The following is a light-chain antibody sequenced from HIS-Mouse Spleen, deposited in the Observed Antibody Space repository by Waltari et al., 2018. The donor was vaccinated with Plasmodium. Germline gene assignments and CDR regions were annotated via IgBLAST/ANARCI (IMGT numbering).Light chain of an antibody. CDR2: GAS. V-gene: IGKV3-15*01. J-gene: IGKJ3*01. Sequence: EIVMTQSPATLSVSPGERAPLTCRASQSVSSNLAWYQQKPGQAPRLLLYGASTRATGIPARFSGSGSGTEFTLTISSLQSEDFAVYYCQQYNNWSFTFGPGTKVDIK. CDR1: QSVSSN. CDR3: QQYNNWSFT.